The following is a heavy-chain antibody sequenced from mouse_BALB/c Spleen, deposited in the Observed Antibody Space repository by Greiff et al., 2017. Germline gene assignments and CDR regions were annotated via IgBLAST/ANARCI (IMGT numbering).Heavy chain of an antibody. CDR3: ARLHYYGYGAMDY. J-gene: IGHJ4*01. Sequence: VQLQQSGAELVKPGASVKLSCTASGFNIKDTYMHWVKQRPEQGLEWIGRIDPANGNTKYDPKFQGKATITADTSSNTAYLQLSSLTSEDTAVYYCARLHYYGYGAMDYWGQGTSVTVSS. V-gene: IGHV14-3*02. D-gene: IGHD1-2*01. CDR2: IDPANGNT. CDR1: GFNIKDTY.